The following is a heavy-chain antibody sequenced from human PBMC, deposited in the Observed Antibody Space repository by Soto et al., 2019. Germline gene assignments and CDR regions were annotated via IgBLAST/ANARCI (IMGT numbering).Heavy chain of an antibody. J-gene: IGHJ4*02. CDR1: GFTFSSYS. CDR2: ISSSSSYI. V-gene: IGHV3-21*01. Sequence: GGSLRLSCAASGFTFSSYSMNWVRQAPGKGLEWVSSISSSSSYIYYADSVKGRFTISRDNAKNSLYLQMNSLRAEDTAVYYCARTQIAGPPLGHSMAQLDCWRQGNLVIVSS. CDR3: ARTQIAGPPLGHSMAQLDC. D-gene: IGHD3-10*01.